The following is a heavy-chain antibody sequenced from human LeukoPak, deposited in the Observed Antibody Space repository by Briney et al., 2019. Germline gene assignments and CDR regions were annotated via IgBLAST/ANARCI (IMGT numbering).Heavy chain of an antibody. Sequence: PSETLSLTCTVSGGSISSYYWSWIRQPPGKGLEWIGYIYYSGSTNYNPSLKSRVTISIDTSKNQFSLKVRSVTAADTAVYYCARGDYGDSDYWGQGTLVTVSS. V-gene: IGHV4-59*01. CDR2: IYYSGST. D-gene: IGHD4-17*01. CDR3: ARGDYGDSDY. CDR1: GGSISSYY. J-gene: IGHJ4*02.